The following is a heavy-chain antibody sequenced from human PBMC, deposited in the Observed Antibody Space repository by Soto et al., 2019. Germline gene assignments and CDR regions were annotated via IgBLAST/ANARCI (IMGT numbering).Heavy chain of an antibody. CDR1: GFTFSDYY. CDR3: AIDRGPLRYYGMDV. D-gene: IGHD4-17*01. CDR2: ISSSSSYT. J-gene: IGHJ6*02. Sequence: QVQLVESGGGLVKPGGSLRLSCAASGFTFSDYYMSWIRQAPGKGLEWVSYISSSSSYTNYADSVKGRFTISRDNAKNSLYLQMNSLRAEDTAVYYCAIDRGPLRYYGMDVWGQGTTVTVSS. V-gene: IGHV3-11*06.